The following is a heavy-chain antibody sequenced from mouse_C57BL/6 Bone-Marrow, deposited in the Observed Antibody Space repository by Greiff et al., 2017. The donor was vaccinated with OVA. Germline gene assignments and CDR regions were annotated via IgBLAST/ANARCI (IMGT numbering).Heavy chain of an antibody. CDR2: IRLKSDNYAT. CDR3: TGGGTCAFDY. CDR1: GFTFSNYW. V-gene: IGHV6-3*01. D-gene: IGHD3-3*01. J-gene: IGHJ2*01. Sequence: EVKLEESGGGLVQPGGSMKLSCVASGFTFSNYWMNWVRQSPEKGLEWVAQIRLKSDNYATHYAESVKGRFTISRDDSKSSVYLQMNNLRAEDTGIYYCTGGGTCAFDYWGQGTTLTVSS.